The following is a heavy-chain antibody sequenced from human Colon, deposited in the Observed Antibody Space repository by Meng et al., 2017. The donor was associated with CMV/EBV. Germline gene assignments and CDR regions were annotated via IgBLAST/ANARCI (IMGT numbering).Heavy chain of an antibody. D-gene: IGHD2-15*01. CDR2: IIPILGIA. CDR1: GGTFSSYA. V-gene: IGHV1-69*10. CDR3: ARGGLVPATRRGGVDV. Sequence: SVKVSCKASGGTFSSYAISWVRQAPGQGLEWMGGIIPILGIANYAQKFQGRVTITADKSTSTAYMELSSLRSEDTAVYYCARGGLVPATRRGGVDVWGQGTTVTVSS. J-gene: IGHJ6*02.